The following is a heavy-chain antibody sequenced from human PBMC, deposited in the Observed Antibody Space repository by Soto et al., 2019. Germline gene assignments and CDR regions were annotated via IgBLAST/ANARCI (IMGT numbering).Heavy chain of an antibody. J-gene: IGHJ4*02. CDR1: GGTFYTYT. D-gene: IGHD5-18*01. Sequence: QVQLVQSGAELRKPGSSVQVSCKASGGTFYTYTFSWVRQAPGQGLEWMGSITPNYPTTNYAERFQGRLTITADGSTHTAYMDLTSLTSEDTAVYYCARIPRYSFPTSDDLDSWGQGTLVTVSS. V-gene: IGHV1-69*15. CDR2: ITPNYPTT. CDR3: ARIPRYSFPTSDDLDS.